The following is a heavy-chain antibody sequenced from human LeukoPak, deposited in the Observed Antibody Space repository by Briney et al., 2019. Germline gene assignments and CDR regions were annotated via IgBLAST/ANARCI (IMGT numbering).Heavy chain of an antibody. CDR3: AKTGSTVSALNWFDP. D-gene: IGHD4-17*01. Sequence: GGSLRLSCAASGFTFSTNAMSWVRQAPGKGLEWVSGISRSGGSTYYADSVKGRFTISRDNSKNTLYLQMNSLRGEDTAVYYCAKTGSTVSALNWFDPWGQGTLVTVSS. CDR1: GFTFSTNA. J-gene: IGHJ5*02. CDR2: ISRSGGST. V-gene: IGHV3-23*01.